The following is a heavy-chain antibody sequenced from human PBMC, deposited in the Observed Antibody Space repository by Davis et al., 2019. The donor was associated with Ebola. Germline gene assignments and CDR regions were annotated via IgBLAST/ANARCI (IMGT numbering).Heavy chain of an antibody. CDR3: AGEVLASFDY. V-gene: IGHV3-48*02. CDR2: ISSSSTTI. CDR1: GFTFSSYS. J-gene: IGHJ4*02. D-gene: IGHD4/OR15-4a*01. Sequence: GGSLRLSCAASGFTFSSYSMNWVRQAPGKGLEWISYISSSSTTIYFADSVKGRFTISRDNAKNSLYLQMNSLRDEDTAVYYCAGEVLASFDYWGQGILVTVSS.